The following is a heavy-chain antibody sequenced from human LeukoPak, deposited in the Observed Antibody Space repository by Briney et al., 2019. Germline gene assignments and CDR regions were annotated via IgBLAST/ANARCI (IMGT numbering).Heavy chain of an antibody. V-gene: IGHV3-15*01. CDR1: GFTFSNAW. Sequence: GGSLRLSCAASGFTFSNAWMSWVRQAPRKGLEWIGRVKSKTDAGTTDYAAPVKGRFTISRDDSKNTLYLQMNSLRAEDTAVYYCAKARGYSYGYDIYFDYWGQGTLVTVSS. CDR2: VKSKTDAGTT. D-gene: IGHD5-18*01. J-gene: IGHJ4*02. CDR3: AKARGYSYGYDIYFDY.